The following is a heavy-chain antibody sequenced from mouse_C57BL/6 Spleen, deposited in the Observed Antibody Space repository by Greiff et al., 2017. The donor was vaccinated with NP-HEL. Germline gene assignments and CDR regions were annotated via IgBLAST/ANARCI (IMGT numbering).Heavy chain of an antibody. J-gene: IGHJ1*03. CDR3: AREENYYGSSWYFDV. CDR1: GYTFTDYN. CDR2: INPNNGGT. Sequence: VQQQQSGPELVKPGASVKMSCKASGYTFTDYNMHWVKQSHGKSLEWIGYINPNNGGTSYNQKFKGKATLTVNKSSSTAYMELRSLTSEDSAVYYCAREENYYGSSWYFDVWGTGTTVTVSS. D-gene: IGHD1-1*01. V-gene: IGHV1-22*01.